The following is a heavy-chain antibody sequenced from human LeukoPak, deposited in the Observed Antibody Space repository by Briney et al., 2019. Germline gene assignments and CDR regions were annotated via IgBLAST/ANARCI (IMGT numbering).Heavy chain of an antibody. D-gene: IGHD3-10*01. V-gene: IGHV4-61*02. CDR3: AGSVRAVIIIDS. CDR1: GGSISSGSYY. J-gene: IGHJ4*02. Sequence: PSETLSLTCTVSGGSISSGSYYWSWIRQPAGKGLEWVGRIYSTGSTYYNPSLKSRVTISVDTSKNQFSLQLSSVTATDTAVYYCAGSVRAVIIIDSWGQGTLVTVSS. CDR2: IYSTGST.